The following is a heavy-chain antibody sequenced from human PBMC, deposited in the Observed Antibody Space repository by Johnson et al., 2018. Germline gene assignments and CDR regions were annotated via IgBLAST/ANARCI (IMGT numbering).Heavy chain of an antibody. V-gene: IGHV3-30-3*01. J-gene: IGHJ4*02. CDR3: TRRAHYFASSGLGY. D-gene: IGHD3-22*01. Sequence: QVQLVESGGGVVQXGRSXRLXCAASGFTFSHSPMFWVRQAPGKGLEWVAAISYDGSNKYYAESVGGRCTISRDDSKTMLYLQMNTLRAEDTAVYYCTRRAHYFASSGLGYWGQGTLVTV. CDR1: GFTFSHSP. CDR2: ISYDGSNK.